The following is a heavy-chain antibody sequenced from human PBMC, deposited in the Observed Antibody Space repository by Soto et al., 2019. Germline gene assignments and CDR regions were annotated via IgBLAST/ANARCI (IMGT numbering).Heavy chain of an antibody. CDR1: GGSISSSSYY. J-gene: IGHJ4*02. CDR2: IYYSGST. V-gene: IGHV4-39*01. D-gene: IGHD5-12*01. CDR3: ARLNSGYDFYVDY. Sequence: QLQLQESGPGLVKPSETLSLTCTVSGGSISSSSYYWGWIRQPPGKGLEWIGSIYYSGSTYYNPSLKSRVTISVDTSKNQFSLKLSSVTAADTAVYYCARLNSGYDFYVDYWSQGTLVTVSS.